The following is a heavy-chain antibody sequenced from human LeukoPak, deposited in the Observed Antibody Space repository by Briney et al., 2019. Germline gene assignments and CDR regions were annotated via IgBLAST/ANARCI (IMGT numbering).Heavy chain of an antibody. CDR1: GFTFSSYG. V-gene: IGHV3-30*03. Sequence: PGGSLRLSCAASGFTFSSYGMHWVRQAPGKGLEWVAVISYDGSNKYYADSVKGRFTISRDNSKNTLHLQMNSLRAEDTAVYYCAIGGYCGGDCYPGGGLLGDDAFDIWGQGTMVTVSS. CDR2: ISYDGSNK. CDR3: AIGGYCGGDCYPGGGLLGDDAFDI. D-gene: IGHD2-21*02. J-gene: IGHJ3*02.